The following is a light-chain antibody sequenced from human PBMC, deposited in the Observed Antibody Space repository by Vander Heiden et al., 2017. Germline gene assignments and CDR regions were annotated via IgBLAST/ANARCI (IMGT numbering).Light chain of an antibody. Sequence: QSVLTQPPSAAGTPGQRVTISCSGSSSNIGRNTVNCYQQLPGTAPILLIYSNNQRPSGVPARFSVSKSGTSASLAISGLQSEDEADYFCSPWDDSLNGFVFGAGTKVTVL. V-gene: IGLV1-44*01. CDR2: SNN. CDR1: SSNIGRNT. CDR3: SPWDDSLNGFV. J-gene: IGLJ1*01.